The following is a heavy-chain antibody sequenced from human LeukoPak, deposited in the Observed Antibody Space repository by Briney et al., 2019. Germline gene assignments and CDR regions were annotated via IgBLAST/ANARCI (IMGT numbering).Heavy chain of an antibody. CDR1: GFTFSSYA. CDR2: ISYDGSNK. D-gene: IGHD4-17*01. J-gene: IGHJ4*02. CDR3: AKLPTVTTPYPFDY. Sequence: GGSLRLSCAASGFTFSSYAMHWVRQAPGKGLEWVAVISYDGSNKYYADSVKGRFTISRDNSKNTLYLQMNSLRAKDTVVYYCAKLPTVTTPYPFDYWGQGTLVTVSS. V-gene: IGHV3-30*04.